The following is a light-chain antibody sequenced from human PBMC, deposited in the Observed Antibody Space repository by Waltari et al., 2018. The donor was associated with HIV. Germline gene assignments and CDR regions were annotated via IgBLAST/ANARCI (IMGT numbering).Light chain of an antibody. CDR1: SSNIGAGYD. CDR2: DNN. Sequence: QSVLTQPPSVSGAPGQRVTISCTGSSSNIGAGYDVHWYQLLPGTAPKLVIYDNNNRPSGVPDRFAGSKSGTSASLAITGLRAEDEGDYYCQSYYNSLSNSKVFGGGTKLTVL. CDR3: QSYYNSLSNSKV. J-gene: IGLJ3*02. V-gene: IGLV1-40*01.